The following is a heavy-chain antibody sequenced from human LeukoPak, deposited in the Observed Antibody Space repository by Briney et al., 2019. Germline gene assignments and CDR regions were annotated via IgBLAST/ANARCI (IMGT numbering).Heavy chain of an antibody. V-gene: IGHV1-69*13. Sequence: ASVKVSCKASGGTFSSYAISWVRQAPGQGLEWMGGIIPIFGTANYAQKFQGRVTITVDESTRTAYMELSSLRSEDTAVYYCARGVGRQWLVIDAFDIWGQGTMVTVSS. D-gene: IGHD6-19*01. J-gene: IGHJ3*02. CDR2: IIPIFGTA. CDR3: ARGVGRQWLVIDAFDI. CDR1: GGTFSSYA.